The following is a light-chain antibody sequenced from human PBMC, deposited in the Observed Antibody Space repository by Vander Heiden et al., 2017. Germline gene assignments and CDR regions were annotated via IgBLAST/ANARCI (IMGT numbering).Light chain of an antibody. J-gene: IGKJ1*01. CDR3: QQYNNWPSTWT. Sequence: EILITQSPATLSVSPGESATLSCRASQSVSSNLAWYQQKPGQAPRLLIYGASTRATGIPARFSGSGSGTEFTLTISSLQSEDFAVYYCQQYNNWPSTWTFGQGTKVEIK. CDR1: QSVSSN. CDR2: GAS. V-gene: IGKV3-15*01.